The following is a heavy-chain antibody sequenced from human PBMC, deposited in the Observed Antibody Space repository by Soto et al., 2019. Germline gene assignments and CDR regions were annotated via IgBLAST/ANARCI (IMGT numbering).Heavy chain of an antibody. CDR3: TTESTTSYDFWSGYYSQNDY. Sequence: GGSLRLSCAASGFTFSNAWMNWVRQAPGKGLEWVGRIKSKTDGGTTDYAAPVKGRFTISRDDSKNTLYLQMNSLKTEDTAVYYCTTESTTSYDFWSGYYSQNDYWGQGTLVTVSS. CDR2: IKSKTDGGTT. J-gene: IGHJ4*02. CDR1: GFTFSNAW. D-gene: IGHD3-3*01. V-gene: IGHV3-15*07.